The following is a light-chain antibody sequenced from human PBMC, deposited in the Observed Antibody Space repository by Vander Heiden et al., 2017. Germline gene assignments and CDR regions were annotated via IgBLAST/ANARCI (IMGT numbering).Light chain of an antibody. V-gene: IGLV1-47*02. CDR3: AAWDDSLSGGV. J-gene: IGLJ3*02. CDR1: SSNIGSNY. CDR2: SNN. Sequence: QSVLTQPPSASGTPGQRVTISCSGSSSNIGSNYVYWYQHLPGTAPKLLIYSNNQRPSGVPDRFSGSKSGTSASLAISGLRSEDEADYYCAAWDDSLSGGVFGGGTKLTVL.